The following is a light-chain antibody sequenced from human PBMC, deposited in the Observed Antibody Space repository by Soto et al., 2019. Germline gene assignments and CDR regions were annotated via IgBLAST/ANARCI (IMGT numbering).Light chain of an antibody. CDR3: QQSYSTPTWT. J-gene: IGKJ1*01. CDR1: QSIRNY. V-gene: IGKV1-39*01. CDR2: NGI. Sequence: DIQMTQSPSSLSASVGDRVTITCRASQSIRNYLNWYQQKPGKAPKLLIYNGISLQSGVPSRFSGSGSGTDFTLTIISLQPEDSATYYCQQSYSTPTWTFGQGTKVEI.